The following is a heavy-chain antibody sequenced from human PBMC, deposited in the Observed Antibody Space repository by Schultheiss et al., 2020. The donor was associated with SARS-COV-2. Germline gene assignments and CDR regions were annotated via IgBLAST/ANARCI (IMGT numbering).Heavy chain of an antibody. Sequence: SETLSLTCTVSGGSISSGSYYWSWVRQPPGKGLEWIGEIYHSGSTNYNPSLKSRVTISVDKSKNQFSLKLSSVTAADTAVYYCARDSDGGFDYWGQGTLVTVSS. CDR1: GGSISSGSYY. V-gene: IGHV4-39*07. CDR3: ARDSDGGFDY. D-gene: IGHD4-23*01. J-gene: IGHJ4*02. CDR2: IYHSGST.